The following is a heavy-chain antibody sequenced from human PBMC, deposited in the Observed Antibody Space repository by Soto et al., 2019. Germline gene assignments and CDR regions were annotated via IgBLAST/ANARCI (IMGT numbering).Heavy chain of an antibody. J-gene: IGHJ1*01. CDR2: INPSGGST. CDR3: ARAPADSSGYWALGYFQH. CDR1: GYTFTSYY. Sequence: QVQLVQSGAEVKKPGASVKVSCKASGYTFTSYYMHWVRQAPGQGLEWMGIINPSGGSTSYAQTFQGRVTMTRATSRSTVYMGLSSRGSEDTAVYYCARAPADSSGYWALGYFQHWGQGTLVTVSS. V-gene: IGHV1-46*01. D-gene: IGHD3-22*01.